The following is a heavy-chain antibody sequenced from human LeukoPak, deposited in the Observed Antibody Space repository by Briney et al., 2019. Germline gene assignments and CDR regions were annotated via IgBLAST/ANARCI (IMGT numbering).Heavy chain of an antibody. CDR2: ITRTGNT. V-gene: IGHV3-23*01. J-gene: IGHJ6*03. CDR3: AKNFWSDKCYYYYMDV. Sequence: PGGSLRLSCAASGFTFSNYAMSWVRQAPGKGLEWVSGITRTGNTYYADSVKGRFTISRDNSKNTLYLQMNSLRVEDTAVYYCAKNFWSDKCYYYYMDVWGKGTTVTVSS. CDR1: GFTFSNYA. D-gene: IGHD3-3*01.